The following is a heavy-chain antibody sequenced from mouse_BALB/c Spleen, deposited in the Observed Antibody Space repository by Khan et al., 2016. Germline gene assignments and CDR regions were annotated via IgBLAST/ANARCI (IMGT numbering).Heavy chain of an antibody. D-gene: IGHD2-1*01. CDR3: ARGNYVPGSLDY. J-gene: IGHJ2*01. Sequence: EVQLQESGGGLVQPGGSLKLSCAASGFDFSRYWMSWVRQAPGKGLEWIGEINLDSSTIDYTPSLKDKFIISRDNAKNTLYLQMSKVRSEDTALXYCARGNYVPGSLDYWGQGTTLTVSS. CDR1: GFDFSRYW. V-gene: IGHV4-1*02. CDR2: INLDSSTI.